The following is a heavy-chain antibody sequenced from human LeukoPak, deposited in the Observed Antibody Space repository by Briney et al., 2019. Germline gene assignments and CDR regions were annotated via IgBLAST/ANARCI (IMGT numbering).Heavy chain of an antibody. CDR2: ISSSSSYI. D-gene: IGHD1-7*01. V-gene: IGHV3-21*01. J-gene: IGHJ4*02. Sequence: GGSLRLSCAASGFTFSSYSMNWVRQAPGKGLEWVSSISSSSSYIYYPDSVKGRFTISRDNAKNSLYLQMNSLRAEDTAVYYCARGKLELTLFYWGQGTLVTVSS. CDR3: ARGKLELTLFY. CDR1: GFTFSSYS.